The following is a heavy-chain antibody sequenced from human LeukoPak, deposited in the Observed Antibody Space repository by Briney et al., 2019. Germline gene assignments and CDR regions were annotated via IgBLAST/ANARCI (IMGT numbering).Heavy chain of an antibody. Sequence: PSGTLSLTCAVSGGSISSSNWWSWVRQPPGKGLEWIGEIYHSGSTNYNPSLKSRVTISVDKSKNQFSLKLSSVTAADTAVYYCARLKRRTVVRGVIIIFEYYFDYWGQGTLVTVSS. V-gene: IGHV4-4*02. CDR2: IYHSGST. CDR3: ARLKRRTVVRGVIIIFEYYFDY. CDR1: GGSISSSNW. D-gene: IGHD3-10*01. J-gene: IGHJ4*02.